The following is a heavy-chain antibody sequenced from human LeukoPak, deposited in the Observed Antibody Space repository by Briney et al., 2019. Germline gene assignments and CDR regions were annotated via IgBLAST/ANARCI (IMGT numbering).Heavy chain of an antibody. J-gene: IGHJ5*02. V-gene: IGHV1-8*01. CDR3: ARDNSVGDIAWWFDP. Sequence: ASVKVSCKASGYTFTKYDINWVRQATGQGLEWMGWMNPNSGNTGYAQKFHGRVTMTRNSSISTGYMELSSLRSEDTAVYYCARDNSVGDIAWWFDPWGQGTLVTVSS. D-gene: IGHD3-16*02. CDR1: GYTFTKYD. CDR2: MNPNSGNT.